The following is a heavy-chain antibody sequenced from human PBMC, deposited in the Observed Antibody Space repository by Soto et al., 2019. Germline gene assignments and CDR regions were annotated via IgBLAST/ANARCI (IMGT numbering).Heavy chain of an antibody. CDR3: AHRLIWYYDDSSDSNWFDP. CDR2: IYWDDGN. J-gene: IGHJ5*02. V-gene: IGHV2-5*02. CDR1: GFSLSTSGVG. D-gene: IGHD3-22*01. Sequence: KESGPTLVKPTQTLTLTCTFSGFSLSTSGVGVGWIRPPPGTALEWLSLIYWDDGNRYSPSLKSRLTITRDTSQNQVVLTMTDLDHVDTATYYCAHRLIWYYDDSSDSNWFDPWGQGTLVTVSS.